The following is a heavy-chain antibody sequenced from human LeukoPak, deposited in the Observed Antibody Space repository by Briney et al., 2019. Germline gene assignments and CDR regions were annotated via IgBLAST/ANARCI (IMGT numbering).Heavy chain of an antibody. D-gene: IGHD3-22*01. Sequence: SETLSLTCSVADGSISSRSVYWGWIRQSPGKGLEWIGSIYYSGTSYYNPSLKSRVTISVDTSKNQFSLKLSSVTAADTAVYYCARVYYYDSSGYYFDYWGQGTLVTVSS. CDR3: ARVYYYDSSGYYFDY. CDR2: IYYSGTS. CDR1: DGSISSRSVY. V-gene: IGHV4-39*07. J-gene: IGHJ4*02.